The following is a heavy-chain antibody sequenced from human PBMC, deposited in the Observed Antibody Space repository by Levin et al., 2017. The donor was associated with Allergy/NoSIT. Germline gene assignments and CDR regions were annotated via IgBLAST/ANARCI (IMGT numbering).Heavy chain of an antibody. CDR1: GFSLSTSGVG. Sequence: SGPTLVKPTQTLTLTCTFSGFSLSTSGVGVGWIRQPPGKALEWLALIYWDDDKRYSPSLKSRLTITKDTSKNQVVLTMTNMDPVDTATYYCAHSAPSETTVTGRWFDPWGQGTLVTVSS. D-gene: IGHD4-11*01. CDR2: IYWDDDK. V-gene: IGHV2-5*02. J-gene: IGHJ5*02. CDR3: AHSAPSETTVTGRWFDP.